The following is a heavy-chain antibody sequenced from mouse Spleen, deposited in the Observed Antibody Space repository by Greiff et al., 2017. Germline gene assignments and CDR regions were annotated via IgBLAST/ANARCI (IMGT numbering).Heavy chain of an antibody. J-gene: IGHJ2*01. V-gene: IGHV3-6*01. D-gene: IGHD1-1*01. CDR3: ARGATVVGVDY. Sequence: EVKLQESGPGLVKPSQSLSLTCSVTGYSITSGYYWNWIRQFPGNKLEWMGYISYDGSNNYNPSLKNRISITRDTSKNQFFLKLNSVTTEDTATYYCARGATVVGVDYWGQGTTLTVSS. CDR1: GYSITSGYY. CDR2: ISYDGSN.